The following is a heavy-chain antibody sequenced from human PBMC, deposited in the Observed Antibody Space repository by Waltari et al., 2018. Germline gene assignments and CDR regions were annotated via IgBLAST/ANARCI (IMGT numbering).Heavy chain of an antibody. D-gene: IGHD5-12*01. J-gene: IGHJ4*02. CDR3: AKNKWLREDFDY. CDR1: GGSIRTSTYY. Sequence: QLQLKESGPGLVKPSETLSLTCTVSGGSIRTSTYYWGWIRQPPGKGLEWIGSIYYSGTTYFSPSLKSRVNISVDTSKNQFSLKVTSVTAADTAVYYCAKNKWLREDFDYWGQGTLVTVSS. V-gene: IGHV4-39*07. CDR2: IYYSGTT.